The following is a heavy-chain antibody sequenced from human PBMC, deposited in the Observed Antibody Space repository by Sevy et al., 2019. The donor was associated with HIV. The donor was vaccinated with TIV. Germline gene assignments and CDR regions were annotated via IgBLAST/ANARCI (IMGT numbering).Heavy chain of an antibody. J-gene: IGHJ4*02. CDR3: AGARAYYYDNSGYSFDY. CDR2: IKQDGSDK. Sequence: GGSLRLSCAGSGFTFSNYGMHWVRQAPGKGLEWVANIKQDGSDKYDVDAVKGGFMISRDKAQNSLYLQMDSLRVEDTDAYYCAGARAYYYDNSGYSFDYWGQGALVTVSS. CDR1: GFTFSNYG. D-gene: IGHD3-22*01. V-gene: IGHV3-7*01.